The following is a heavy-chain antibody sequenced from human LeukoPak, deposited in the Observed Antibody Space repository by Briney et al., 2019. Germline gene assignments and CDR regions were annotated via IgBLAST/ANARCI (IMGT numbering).Heavy chain of an antibody. Sequence: PAASVKFTCNASGGSFSSYDISWVRQPAGQGLEWIGGIIPIVGTANYAQNLQCRVPITAHEPTSTAYIELSSLRSEDTAVYYCARGGRYSYGSGGDSWGQGTLVTVSS. D-gene: IGHD5-18*01. CDR1: GGSFSSYD. J-gene: IGHJ4*02. CDR2: IIPIVGTA. CDR3: ARGGRYSYGSGGDS. V-gene: IGHV1-69*01.